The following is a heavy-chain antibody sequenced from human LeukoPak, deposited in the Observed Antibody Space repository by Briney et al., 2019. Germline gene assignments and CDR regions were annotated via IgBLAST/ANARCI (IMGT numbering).Heavy chain of an antibody. CDR3: AKVGAAGTAYYFDY. D-gene: IGHD6-13*01. CDR1: GFTFSSYA. J-gene: IGHJ4*02. Sequence: PGGSLRLSCAASGFTFSSYAMNWVRQAPGKGLEWVSYVSSSSSTIYYADSVKGRFTISRDNAKNTVYLQMNSLRPEDTAVYYCAKVGAAGTAYYFDYWGQGTLVPVSS. CDR2: VSSSSSTI. V-gene: IGHV3-48*04.